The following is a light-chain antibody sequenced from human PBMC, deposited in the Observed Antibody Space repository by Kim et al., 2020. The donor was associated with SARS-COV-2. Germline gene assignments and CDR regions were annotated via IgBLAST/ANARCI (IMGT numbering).Light chain of an antibody. CDR2: DAS. V-gene: IGKV3-11*01. CDR3: HQRRDWPLT. J-gene: IGKJ4*01. CDR1: QSVSSS. Sequence: LSPGDRATLSCRASQSVSSSLAWYEQRPGQAPRLLSYDASSRATGIPARFSGSGSGTDFTLTISSLEPEDFAVYYCHQRRDWPLTFGAGTKVDIK.